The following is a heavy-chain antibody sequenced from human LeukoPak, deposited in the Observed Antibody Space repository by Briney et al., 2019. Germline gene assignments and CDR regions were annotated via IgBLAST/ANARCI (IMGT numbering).Heavy chain of an antibody. V-gene: IGHV1-18*01. CDR3: ARDPTQLMHYCSSTSCYPPDY. CDR1: GYTFTSYG. CDR2: IGAYNGNT. J-gene: IGHJ4*02. Sequence: ASVKVSCKASGYTFTSYGISWMRQAPGQGLEWMGWIGAYNGNTNYAQKLQGRVTMTTDTSTSTAYMELRSLRSDDTAVYYCARDPTQLMHYCSSTSCYPPDYWGQGTLVTVSS. D-gene: IGHD2-2*01.